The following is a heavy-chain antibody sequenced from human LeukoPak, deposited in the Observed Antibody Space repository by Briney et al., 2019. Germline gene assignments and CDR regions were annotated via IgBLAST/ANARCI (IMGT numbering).Heavy chain of an antibody. D-gene: IGHD2-8*01. CDR3: ARGLGYCTNGVCPENWFDP. CDR1: GGSISSGGYH. J-gene: IGHJ5*02. Sequence: SQTLSLTCTVSGGSISSGGYHWSWIRQPPGKGLEWIGYIYHSGSTYYDPSLKSRVTISVDRSKNQFSLKLSSVTAADTAVYYCARGLGYCTNGVCPENWFDPWGQGTLVTVSS. V-gene: IGHV4-30-2*01. CDR2: IYHSGST.